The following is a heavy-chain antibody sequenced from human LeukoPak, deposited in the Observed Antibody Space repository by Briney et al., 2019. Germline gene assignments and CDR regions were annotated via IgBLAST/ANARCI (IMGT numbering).Heavy chain of an antibody. CDR3: ARGYFALPYCSGGSCYANWFDP. CDR2: INPNSGGT. D-gene: IGHD2-15*01. V-gene: IGHV1-2*04. J-gene: IGHJ5*02. Sequence: ASVTVSCKASGYTFTGYYMHWVRQAPGQGLEWMGWINPNSGGTNYAQKFQGWVTMTRDTSISTAYMELSRLRSDDTAVYYCARGYFALPYCSGGSCYANWFDPWGQGTLVTVSS. CDR1: GYTFTGYY.